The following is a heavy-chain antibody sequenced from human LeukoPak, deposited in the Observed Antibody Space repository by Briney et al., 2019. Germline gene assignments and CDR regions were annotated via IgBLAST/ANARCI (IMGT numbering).Heavy chain of an antibody. D-gene: IGHD3-22*01. CDR3: ARDDRDSSGYNWFDP. V-gene: IGHV3-21*01. J-gene: IGHJ5*02. CDR1: GFPFSSYS. Sequence: GGSRLLSGAASGFPFSSYSMNGVRRAPGKGREGVSSISSSSSYIYYADSVKGRFTISRDNAKNSLYLQMNSLRAEDTAVYYCARDDRDSSGYNWFDPWGQGTLVTVSS. CDR2: ISSSSSYI.